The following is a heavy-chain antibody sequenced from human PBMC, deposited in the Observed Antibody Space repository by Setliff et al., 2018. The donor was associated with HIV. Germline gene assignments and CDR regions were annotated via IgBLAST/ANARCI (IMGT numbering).Heavy chain of an antibody. CDR3: ARELIAGNRYFDY. CDR1: GGSFSGYY. CDR2: INHSGST. J-gene: IGHJ4*02. V-gene: IGHV4-34*01. D-gene: IGHD6-13*01. Sequence: NPSETLSLTCAVYGGSFSGYYWSWIRQPPGKGLEWIGEINHSGSTNYNPSLKSRVTISVDTSKNQFSLKLSSVTAADTAVYYCARELIAGNRYFDYWGQGTLVTAPQ.